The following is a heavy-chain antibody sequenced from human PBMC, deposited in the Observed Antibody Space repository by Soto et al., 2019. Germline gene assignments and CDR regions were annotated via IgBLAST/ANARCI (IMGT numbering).Heavy chain of an antibody. CDR1: GFTFSSYW. J-gene: IGHJ4*02. V-gene: IGHV3-7*01. D-gene: IGHD3-10*01. Sequence: EVQLVESGGGLVQPGGSLRLSCAASGFTFSSYWMSWVRQAPGKGLEWVANIKQDGSEKYYVDSVKGRFTISRDNAKNSLYLQMNSLRAEDTAVYYCAREVDGSGSYYLDYWGQGTLVTVSS. CDR3: AREVDGSGSYYLDY. CDR2: IKQDGSEK.